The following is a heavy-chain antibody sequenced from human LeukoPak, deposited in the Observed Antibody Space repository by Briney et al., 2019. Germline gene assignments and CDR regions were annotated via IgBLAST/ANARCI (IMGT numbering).Heavy chain of an antibody. CDR3: ARDRDPGYNDSSGYRRVNAFDI. CDR2: ISSSGSTI. V-gene: IGHV3-48*03. D-gene: IGHD3-22*01. J-gene: IGHJ3*02. CDR1: GFTISSYE. Sequence: PGGSLRLSCAASGFTISSYEMNWVRQAPGKGLEWVSYISSSGSTIYYADSVKGRFTISRDNAKNSLYLQMNTLRAEDTAVYYCARDRDPGYNDSSGYRRVNAFDIWGQGTMVTVSS.